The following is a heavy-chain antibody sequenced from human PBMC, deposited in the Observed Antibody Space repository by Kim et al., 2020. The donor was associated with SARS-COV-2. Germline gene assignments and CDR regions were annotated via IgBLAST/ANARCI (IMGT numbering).Heavy chain of an antibody. CDR1: GGSFSGYY. CDR3: ARVYVFKRVVAAHQGSLDY. Sequence: SETLSLTCAVYGGSFSGYYWSWIRQPPGKGLEWIGEINHSGSTNYNPSLKSRVTISVDTSKNQFSLKLSSVTAADTAVYYCARVYVFKRVVAAHQGSLDYWGQGTLVTVSS. CDR2: INHSGST. D-gene: IGHD2-15*01. J-gene: IGHJ4*02. V-gene: IGHV4-34*01.